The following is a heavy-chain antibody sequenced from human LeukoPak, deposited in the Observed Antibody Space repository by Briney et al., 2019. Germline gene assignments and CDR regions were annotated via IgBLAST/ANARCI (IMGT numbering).Heavy chain of an antibody. V-gene: IGHV1-8*01. D-gene: IGHD3-9*01. Sequence: ASVKVSCKASGYTFTSYDINWVRQATGQGLEWMGWMNPNSGNTGYAQKFQGRVTMTRNTSISTAYMELSSLRAEDTALYYCARDGYFGSDSVTGAGALGDYYMDVWGKGTTVTVSS. CDR3: ARDGYFGSDSVTGAGALGDYYMDV. CDR1: GYTFTSYD. CDR2: MNPNSGNT. J-gene: IGHJ6*03.